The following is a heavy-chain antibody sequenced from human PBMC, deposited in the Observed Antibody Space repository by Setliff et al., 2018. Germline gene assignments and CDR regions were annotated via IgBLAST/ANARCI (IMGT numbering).Heavy chain of an antibody. Sequence: SETLSLTCTVSGGSISSSNYYWGWIRQPPGKGLEWIGNIYYGGSAYYNPSLKGRVTISVDTSKNQFSLKLSSVTAADTAMYYCARILGYCSGGSCHVPYWGQGTLVTVSS. V-gene: IGHV4-39*07. J-gene: IGHJ4*02. CDR3: ARILGYCSGGSCHVPY. CDR2: IYYGGSA. D-gene: IGHD2-15*01. CDR1: GGSISSSNYY.